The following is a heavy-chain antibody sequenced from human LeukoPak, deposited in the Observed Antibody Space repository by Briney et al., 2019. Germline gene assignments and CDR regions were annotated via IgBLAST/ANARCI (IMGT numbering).Heavy chain of an antibody. Sequence: SETLSLTCTVSGGSISSYYWSWIRQPPGKGLEWIGYIYYSGSTNYNPSLKSRVTISVDPSKNQFSLKLSSVTAADTAVYYCARRSWDYYDSSGYYRGTGWYFDLWGRGTLVTVSS. V-gene: IGHV4-59*08. CDR2: IYYSGST. D-gene: IGHD3-22*01. CDR1: GGSISSYY. CDR3: ARRSWDYYDSSGYYRGTGWYFDL. J-gene: IGHJ2*01.